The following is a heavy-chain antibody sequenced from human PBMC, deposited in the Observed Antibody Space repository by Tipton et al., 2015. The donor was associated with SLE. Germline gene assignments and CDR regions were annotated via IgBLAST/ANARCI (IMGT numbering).Heavy chain of an antibody. CDR1: GGPIRSYY. D-gene: IGHD1-1*01. Sequence: TLSLTCTVSGGPIRSYYWSWIRQPPGKGLEWIGYIYYSGSTNFNPSLKSRVTISIDTSRNQFPLKLSSVTAADTAVYYCARDDETGLIDYWGQGTLVTVSS. V-gene: IGHV4-59*01. CDR3: ARDDETGLIDY. CDR2: IYYSGST. J-gene: IGHJ4*02.